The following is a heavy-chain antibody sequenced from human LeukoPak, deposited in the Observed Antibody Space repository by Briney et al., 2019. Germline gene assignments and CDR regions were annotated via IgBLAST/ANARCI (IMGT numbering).Heavy chain of an antibody. J-gene: IGHJ4*02. CDR2: IYTSGST. CDR3: ARGKVVAGTPGQNSWDS. Sequence: SETLSLTCTVSGGSLSTYYWNWIRQPAGKGLEWIGRIYTSGSTNYNPSLKSRVSMSEDTSKNQFPLKLSSVTAADTAVYYCARGKVVAGTPGQNSWDSWGQGTLVTVSS. D-gene: IGHD6-19*01. V-gene: IGHV4-4*07. CDR1: GGSLSTYY.